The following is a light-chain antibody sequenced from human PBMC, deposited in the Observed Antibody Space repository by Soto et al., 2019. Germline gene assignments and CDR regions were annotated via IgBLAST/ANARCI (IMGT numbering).Light chain of an antibody. CDR3: QQSFSTPWT. CDR2: GAS. J-gene: IGKJ1*01. Sequence: EIVLTQSPGTLSLSPGERATLSCRTSQSVSNNYLAWYQQKPGQAPRLLIYGASSRATGIPDRFSGSGSGTDFTLSISRLEPEDFATYYCQQSFSTPWTFGQGTKVEIK. V-gene: IGKV3-20*01. CDR1: QSVSNNY.